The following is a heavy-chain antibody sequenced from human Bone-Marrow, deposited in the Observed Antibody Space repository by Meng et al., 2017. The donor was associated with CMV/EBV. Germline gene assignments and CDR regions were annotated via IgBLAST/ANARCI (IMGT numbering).Heavy chain of an antibody. CDR1: GYTFTDYY. CDR3: AARGYNYGQNFEY. CDR2: INPNSGGT. J-gene: IGHJ4*02. Sequence: VQRVESGTEVAKPVASVKVSCKASGYTFTDYYMHCVRQAPEQGLEWMGWINPNSGGTSYAQKFQGRVTMTRGTSINTAYMELTSLTPDDTAVYYCAARGYNYGQNFEYWGQGTLVTVSS. V-gene: IGHV1-2*02. D-gene: IGHD5-18*01.